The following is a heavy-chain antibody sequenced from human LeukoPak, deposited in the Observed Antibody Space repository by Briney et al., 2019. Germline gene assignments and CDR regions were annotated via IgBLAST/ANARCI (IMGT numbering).Heavy chain of an antibody. CDR1: GFTFSSYS. V-gene: IGHV3-23*01. CDR2: ISGSGGST. D-gene: IGHD4-17*01. CDR3: AKDGVDYGDSYDAFDI. J-gene: IGHJ3*02. Sequence: GGSLRLSCAASGFTFSSYSMNWVRQAPGKGLEWVSAISGSGGSTYYADSVKGRFTISRDNSKNTLYLQMNSLRAEDTAVYYCAKDGVDYGDSYDAFDIWGQGTMVTVSS.